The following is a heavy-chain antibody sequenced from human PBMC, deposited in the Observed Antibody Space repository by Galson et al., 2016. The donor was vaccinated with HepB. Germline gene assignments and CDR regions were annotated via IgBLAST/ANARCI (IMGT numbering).Heavy chain of an antibody. CDR2: ISFDGSNN. D-gene: IGHD3-16*02. J-gene: IGHJ4*01. V-gene: IGHV3-30-3*01. CDR3: ARDDDYVWGTYRYTRTVPQYYFDY. CDR1: GFTFSSYA. Sequence: SLRLSCAASGFTFSSYAMHWVRQAPGKGLEWVAVISFDGSNNFYADSVKGRFTISRDNSKNTLYLQMNSLRAEDTAVYYCARDDDYVWGTYRYTRTVPQYYFDYGGHGTLVTVSS.